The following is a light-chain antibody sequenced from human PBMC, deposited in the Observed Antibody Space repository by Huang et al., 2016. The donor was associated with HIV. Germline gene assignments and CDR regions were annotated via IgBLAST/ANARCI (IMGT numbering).Light chain of an antibody. CDR1: QSLLYSPNNKHY. J-gene: IGKJ4*01. CDR2: WAS. CDR3: QQYYRTPLT. V-gene: IGKV4-1*01. Sequence: DIVMTQSPDSLAVSLGERATINCKSSQSLLYSPNNKHYLAWYPQKPGQPPKLLIYWASTRASWIPDRFSGSGSGTDFTLTISSLQAEDVAVYYCQQYYRTPLTFAGGTKVEIK.